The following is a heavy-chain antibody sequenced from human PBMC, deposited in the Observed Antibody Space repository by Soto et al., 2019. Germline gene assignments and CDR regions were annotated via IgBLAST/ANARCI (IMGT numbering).Heavy chain of an antibody. Sequence: QVQLVQSGAEVKKPGSSVKVSCKASGGTFSSYAISWVRQAPGQGLEWMGGIIPIFGTANYAQKFQGRVTITADESTSTAYMELSSLRSEDTAVYYCARGSVVGVAAISDYYDGMDVWGQGTTVTVSS. J-gene: IGHJ6*02. CDR3: ARGSVVGVAAISDYYDGMDV. V-gene: IGHV1-69*01. CDR1: GGTFSSYA. CDR2: IIPIFGTA. D-gene: IGHD2-15*01.